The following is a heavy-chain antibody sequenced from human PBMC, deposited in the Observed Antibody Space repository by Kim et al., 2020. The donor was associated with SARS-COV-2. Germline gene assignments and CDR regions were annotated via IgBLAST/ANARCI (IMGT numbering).Heavy chain of an antibody. CDR1: GYTFIQYY. D-gene: IGHD2-2*01. CDR2: IDPNAGTT. Sequence: ASVKVSCKASGYTFIQYYIHWVRQAPGQGLEWVGVIDPNAGTTRYAQKFQGRVTMTRDTSTSTVYMERSSLKSEDRAVYYCARDRAIPSTYYFYYYYMDVWGKGTTVTASS. CDR3: ARDRAIPSTYYFYYYYMDV. J-gene: IGHJ6*03. V-gene: IGHV1-46*01.